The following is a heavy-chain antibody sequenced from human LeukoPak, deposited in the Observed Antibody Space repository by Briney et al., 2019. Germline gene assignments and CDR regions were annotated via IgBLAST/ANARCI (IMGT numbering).Heavy chain of an antibody. J-gene: IGHJ4*02. CDR1: GGSFSGYY. CDR2: INHSGST. V-gene: IGHV4-34*01. Sequence: SETLSLTCAVYGGSFSGYYWSWIRQPPGKGLEWIGEINHSGSTNYNPSLKSRVTISVGTSKNQFSLKLSSVTAADTAVYYCARDGYNGGIDYWGQGTLVTVSS. CDR3: ARDGYNGGIDY. D-gene: IGHD5-12*01.